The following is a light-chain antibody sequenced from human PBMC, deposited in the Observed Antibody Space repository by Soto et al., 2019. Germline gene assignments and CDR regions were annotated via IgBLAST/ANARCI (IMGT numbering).Light chain of an antibody. J-gene: IGKJ1*01. CDR2: ETS. Sequence: EIVLTQSPATLSLSPGERATLSCRASQSVGSYLTWYQQKPGQAPRLLIYETSKRATGIPARFSGSGSGTDFTLTISSLEPEDFAVYYCQQRSSWHRTFGQGTKVDIK. CDR3: QQRSSWHRT. V-gene: IGKV3-11*01. CDR1: QSVGSY.